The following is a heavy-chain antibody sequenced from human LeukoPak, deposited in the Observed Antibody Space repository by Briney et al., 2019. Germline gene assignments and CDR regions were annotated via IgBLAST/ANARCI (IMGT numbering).Heavy chain of an antibody. V-gene: IGHV3-23*01. Sequence: GSLRLSCAASGFTFSSYAMRWVRQAPGKGLEWVSAISGSGGSTYYADSVKGRFTISRDNSKHTLYLQMNSLRAEDTAVYYCAKDVDIVATGWFDPWGQGTLVTVSS. D-gene: IGHD5-12*01. J-gene: IGHJ5*02. CDR2: ISGSGGST. CDR3: AKDVDIVATGWFDP. CDR1: GFTFSSYA.